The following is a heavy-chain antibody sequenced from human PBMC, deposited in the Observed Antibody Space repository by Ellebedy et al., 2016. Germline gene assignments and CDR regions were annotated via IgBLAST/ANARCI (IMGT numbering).Heavy chain of an antibody. CDR2: ISGSGGRT. V-gene: IGHV3-23*01. Sequence: GESLKISCAASGFSFSSFAASWVRQAPGKGLEWVAVISGSGGRTHYADSLKGRFTISRDNSKSTLSLQMNSLRAEDTALYYCVRVAGSMSAQEFDSWGHGTLVTVSS. CDR1: GFSFSSFA. J-gene: IGHJ4*01. D-gene: IGHD3-10*01. CDR3: VRVAGSMSAQEFDS.